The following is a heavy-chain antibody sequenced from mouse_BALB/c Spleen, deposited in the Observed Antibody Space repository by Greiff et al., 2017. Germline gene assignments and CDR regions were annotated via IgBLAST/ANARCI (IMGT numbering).Heavy chain of an antibody. J-gene: IGHJ3*01. CDR1: GFAFSSYD. V-gene: IGHV5-12-1*01. CDR3: ARHELGPFAY. D-gene: IGHD4-1*01. CDR2: ISSGGGST. Sequence: EVKLVESGGGLVKPGGSLKLSCAASGFAFSSYDMSWVRQTPEKRLEWVAYISSGGGSTYYPDTVKGRFTISRDNAKNTLYLQMSSLKSEDTAMFDCARHELGPFAYWGQGTLVTVSA.